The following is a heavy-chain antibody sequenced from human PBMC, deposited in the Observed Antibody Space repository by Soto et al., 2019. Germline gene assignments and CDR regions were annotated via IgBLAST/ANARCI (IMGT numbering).Heavy chain of an antibody. CDR2: IFYTGDT. CDR3: ARVNRGGFDS. V-gene: IGHV4-59*01. D-gene: IGHD3-16*01. CDR1: GGSINDYY. Sequence: SETLSLTCTVSGGSINDYYWSWIRQPPGKGLEWIGYIFYTGDTSYRPSLKSRITISLDTSDNHFSLKLTSVTAADTAVYYCARVNRGGFDSWGQGTPITVS. J-gene: IGHJ4*02.